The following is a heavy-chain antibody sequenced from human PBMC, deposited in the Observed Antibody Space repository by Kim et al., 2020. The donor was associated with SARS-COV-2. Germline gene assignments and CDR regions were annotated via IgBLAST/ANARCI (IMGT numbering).Heavy chain of an antibody. CDR1: GFTFSSYA. Sequence: GGSLRLSCAASGFTFSSYAMSWVRQAPGKGLEWVSAISGSGGSTYYADSVKGRFTISRDNSKNTLYLQMNSLRAEDTAVYYCAKRTPGPGNLYYYYYYGMDVWGQGTTVTVSS. CDR3: AKRTPGPGNLYYYYYYGMDV. V-gene: IGHV3-23*01. CDR2: ISGSGGST. J-gene: IGHJ6*02.